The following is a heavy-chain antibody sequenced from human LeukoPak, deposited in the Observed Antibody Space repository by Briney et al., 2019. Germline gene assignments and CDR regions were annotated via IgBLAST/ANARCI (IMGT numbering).Heavy chain of an antibody. J-gene: IGHJ4*02. CDR2: IRYDGSNK. Sequence: GGSLRLSCAASGFTFSSYGMHWVRQAPGKGLEWVAFIRYDGSNKYYADSVKGRFTISRDNSKNTLYLQMNSLRAEDTAVYYCAKDRAGIAVVPAALEYWGQGTLVTVSS. D-gene: IGHD2-2*01. CDR1: GFTFSSYG. V-gene: IGHV3-30*02. CDR3: AKDRAGIAVVPAALEY.